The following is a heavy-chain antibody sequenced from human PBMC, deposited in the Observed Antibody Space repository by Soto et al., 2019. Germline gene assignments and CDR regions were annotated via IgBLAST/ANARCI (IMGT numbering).Heavy chain of an antibody. CDR1: GGPITSGGYS. J-gene: IGHJ5*02. CDR3: ARTMTTSGWYAP. Sequence: LSLTCAVSGGPITSGGYSWRWIRQPPGQGLERFGYIYHSGGTYYNPSLKSRVTLSIDRTKKQFSLKLKSVTAADTAVYFCARTMTTSGWYAPWGQGTLVTVS. D-gene: IGHD4-17*01. CDR2: IYHSGGT. V-gene: IGHV4-30-2*01.